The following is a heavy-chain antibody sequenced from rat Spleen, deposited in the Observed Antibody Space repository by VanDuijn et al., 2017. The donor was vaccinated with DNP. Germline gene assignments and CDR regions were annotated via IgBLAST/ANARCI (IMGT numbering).Heavy chain of an antibody. V-gene: IGHV5-20*01. CDR3: TTLNSGTYDS. CDR2: ITYDGVGT. CDR1: GFTFSGNY. D-gene: IGHD1-3*01. J-gene: IGHJ2*01. Sequence: EVQLVESGGGLVQPGGSLKLSCAGSGFTFSGNYMAWVRQAPTKGLEWVASITYDGVGTYYRDSVKGRFTISRDISKTSLYLHMDSLRSEDTATYYCTTLNSGTYDSWGQGVMVTVSS.